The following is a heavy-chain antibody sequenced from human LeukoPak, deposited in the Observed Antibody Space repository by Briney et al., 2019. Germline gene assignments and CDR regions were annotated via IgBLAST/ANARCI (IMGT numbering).Heavy chain of an antibody. CDR2: ISSSGSTI. CDR3: ARLGYCSGGSCH. V-gene: IGHV3-48*03. D-gene: IGHD2-15*01. CDR1: GFTFSSYE. Sequence: GGSLRLPCAASGFTFSSYEMNWVRQAPGKGLEWVSYISSSGSTIYYADSVKGRFTISRDNAKNSLYLQMNSLRAEDTAVYYCARLGYCSGGSCHWGQGTLVTVSS. J-gene: IGHJ4*02.